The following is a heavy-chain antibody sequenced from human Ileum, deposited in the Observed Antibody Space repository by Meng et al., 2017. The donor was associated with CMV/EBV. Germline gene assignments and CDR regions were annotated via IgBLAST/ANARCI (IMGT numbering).Heavy chain of an antibody. V-gene: IGHV6-1*01. D-gene: IGHD3-9*01. CDR1: GNTVSRNSFF. CDR2: TFYKSTYYN. J-gene: IGHJ4*02. Sequence: HVQFPQSCPGLLQPSQTLLLTCAVSGNTVSRNSFFCNWIRQSPSRGLEWLGRTFYKSTYYNDYAVSVKSRIIINADTSNNQLSLQLNSVTPDDTAVYYCATDWDLNYWGQGILVTVSS. CDR3: ATDWDLNY.